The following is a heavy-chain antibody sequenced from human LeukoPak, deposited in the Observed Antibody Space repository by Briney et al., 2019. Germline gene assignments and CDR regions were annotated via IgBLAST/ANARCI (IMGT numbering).Heavy chain of an antibody. J-gene: IGHJ4*02. V-gene: IGHV1-18*04. D-gene: IGHD3-22*01. CDR2: ISAYNGNT. Sequence: GASVKVSCKASGYTFTGYYMHWVQQAPGQGLEWMGWISAYNGNTNYAQKLQGRVTMTTDTSTSTAYMELRSMRSDDTAVYYCARDLYYYDSSGIHWGQGTLVTVSS. CDR3: ARDLYYYDSSGIH. CDR1: GYTFTGYY.